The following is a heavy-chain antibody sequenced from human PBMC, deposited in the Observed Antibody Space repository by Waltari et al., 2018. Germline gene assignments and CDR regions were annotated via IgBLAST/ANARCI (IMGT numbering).Heavy chain of an antibody. CDR1: GGTFSSYA. CDR2: IIPIFGTE. J-gene: IGHJ4*02. V-gene: IGHV1-69*01. Sequence: QVQLVQSGAEVKKPGSSVKVSCKASGGTFSSYAISWVRQAPGQGLEWVGGIIPIFGTENYAQKFQGRVTITADESTSTAYMELSSLRSEDTAVYYCAGEGATWDMNKVKSPNFDYWGQGTLVTVSS. D-gene: IGHD1-26*01. CDR3: AGEGATWDMNKVKSPNFDY.